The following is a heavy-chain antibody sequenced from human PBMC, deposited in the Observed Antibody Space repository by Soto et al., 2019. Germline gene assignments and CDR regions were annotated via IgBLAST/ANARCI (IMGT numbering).Heavy chain of an antibody. CDR1: GFTLSHYE. J-gene: IGHJ6*02. CDR2: ISSTSSAI. CDR3: AGSRRNDDFWSDPQSGDGMDV. D-gene: IGHD3-3*01. V-gene: IGHV3-48*03. Sequence: EVQLVESGGDLVQPGGSLRLSCAASGFTLSHYEMNWVRQAPGKGLEWVSYISSTSSAIYYADSVKGRFTISRDNGKKSLYLQMNSLRAEDTAVYYCAGSRRNDDFWSDPQSGDGMDVWGQGTTVTVSS.